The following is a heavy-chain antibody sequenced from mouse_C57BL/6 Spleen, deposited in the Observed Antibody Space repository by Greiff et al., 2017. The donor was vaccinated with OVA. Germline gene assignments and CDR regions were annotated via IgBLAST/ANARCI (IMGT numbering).Heavy chain of an antibody. CDR2: INPNNGGT. D-gene: IGHD4-1*01. J-gene: IGHJ3*01. V-gene: IGHV1-26*01. CDR3: ARTNWDDWFAY. CDR1: GYTFTDYY. Sequence: VQLKQSGPELVKPGASVKISCKASGYTFTDYYMNWVKQSHGKSLEWIGDINPNNGGTSYNQKFKGKATLTVDKSSSTAYMELRSLTSEDSAVYYCARTNWDDWFAYWGQGTLVTVSA.